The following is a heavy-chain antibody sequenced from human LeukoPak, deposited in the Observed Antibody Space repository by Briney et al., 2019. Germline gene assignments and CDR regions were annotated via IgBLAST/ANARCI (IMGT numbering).Heavy chain of an antibody. V-gene: IGHV3-21*01. D-gene: IGHD3-3*01. CDR1: GFTFSSYS. Sequence: PGGSLRLSCAASGFTFSSYSMNWVRQAPGKGLEWVSSISSSSSYIYYADSVKGRFTISRDNAKNSLYLQMNSLRAEDTAVYYCARDRGYDFWSGYYTGSSGYFDYWGQGTLVTVSS. CDR2: ISSSSSYI. J-gene: IGHJ4*02. CDR3: ARDRGYDFWSGYYTGSSGYFDY.